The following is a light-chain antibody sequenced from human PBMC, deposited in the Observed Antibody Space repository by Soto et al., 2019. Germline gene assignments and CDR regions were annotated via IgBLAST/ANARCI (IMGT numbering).Light chain of an antibody. J-gene: IGKJ5*01. CDR3: QQSYTTASIT. CDR2: AAS. Sequence: DIQMTQSPSSLSASVGDRVTITCRASQSISRNLNWYQHKPGKAPKLLIYAASSLQNGVPSRFSGGGSGTEFTLSISRLHPGEFGTYYCQQSYTTASITFGQGTRLEIK. CDR1: QSISRN. V-gene: IGKV1-39*01.